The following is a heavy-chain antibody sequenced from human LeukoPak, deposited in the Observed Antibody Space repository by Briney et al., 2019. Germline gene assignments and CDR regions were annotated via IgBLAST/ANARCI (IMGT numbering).Heavy chain of an antibody. D-gene: IGHD3-22*01. CDR1: GGSFGGYY. V-gene: IGHV4-59*06. J-gene: IGHJ4*02. CDR3: ATGSSGYYYSFDY. Sequence: PSETLSLTCAVYGGSFGGYYWSWIRQPPGKGLEWIGYIYYSGSTYYNPSLKSRITISVDTSKNQFSLKLSSVTAADTAVYYCATGSSGYYYSFDYWGQGTLVTVSS. CDR2: IYYSGST.